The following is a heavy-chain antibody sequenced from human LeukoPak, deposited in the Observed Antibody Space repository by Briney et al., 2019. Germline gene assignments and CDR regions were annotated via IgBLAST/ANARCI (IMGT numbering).Heavy chain of an antibody. J-gene: IGHJ4*02. CDR2: INHSGST. V-gene: IGHV4-34*01. D-gene: IGHD1-26*01. CDR1: GGSFSGYY. Sequence: SETLPLTCAVYGGSFSGYYWSWIRQPPGRGLEWIGEINHSGSTNYNPSLKSRVTISVDTSKNQFSLKLSSVTAADTAVYYCARSLVGAIPFDYWGQGTLVTVSS. CDR3: ARSLVGAIPFDY.